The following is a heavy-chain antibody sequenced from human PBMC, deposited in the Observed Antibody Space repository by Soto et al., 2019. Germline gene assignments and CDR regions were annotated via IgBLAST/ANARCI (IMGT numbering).Heavy chain of an antibody. V-gene: IGHV1-18*01. J-gene: IGHJ5*02. D-gene: IGHD1-26*01. CDR1: GYTFTSYG. CDR2: ISAYNYNT. Sequence: QVTLVQSGAEVKKPGASLKVSCKASGYTFTSYGLSWVRQAPGQGLEWMGRISAYNYNTNYAQKLQGRVTMTTDTSTSTAYMELRSLSSDDTAVYYCARVVGALGHWFDPWGQGTLVTVSS. CDR3: ARVVGALGHWFDP.